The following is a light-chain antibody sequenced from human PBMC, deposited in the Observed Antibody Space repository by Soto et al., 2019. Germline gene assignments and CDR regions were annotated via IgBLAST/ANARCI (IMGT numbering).Light chain of an antibody. CDR1: SSSIGRNT. Sequence: QSVLTQPPPASATPGQRVTISCSGSSSSIGRNTVDWYQQLPGTAPKLLVYSNNQRPSGVPDRFSGSKSGTSGSLAISGLQSEDEADYYCAAWDDSLNGWVFGGGTKLTVL. CDR3: AAWDDSLNGWV. CDR2: SNN. J-gene: IGLJ3*02. V-gene: IGLV1-44*01.